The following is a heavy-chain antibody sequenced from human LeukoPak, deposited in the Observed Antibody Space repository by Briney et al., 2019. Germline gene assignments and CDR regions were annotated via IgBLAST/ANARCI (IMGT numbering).Heavy chain of an antibody. CDR3: ARDLSWQARTLYYFDY. CDR2: INPNSGGT. Sequence: GASVEVSCKASGYTFTGYYMHWVRQAPGQGLEWMGWINPNSGGTNYAQKFQGRVTMTRDTSISTAYMELSRLRSDDTAVYYCARDLSWQARTLYYFDYWGQGTLVTVSS. CDR1: GYTFTGYY. J-gene: IGHJ4*02. V-gene: IGHV1-2*02. D-gene: IGHD2/OR15-2a*01.